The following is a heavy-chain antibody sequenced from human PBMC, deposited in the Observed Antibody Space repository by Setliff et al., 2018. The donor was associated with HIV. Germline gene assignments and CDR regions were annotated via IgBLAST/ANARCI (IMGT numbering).Heavy chain of an antibody. Sequence: PSETLSLTCTVSGASSIYFWGWIRQPPGKGLEWIGSVYYSGSTYYNPSHKSRVTITMDTSKNQFSLKLNSVTAADTAVYYCAKDRSGSYRTFDYWGPGILVTVPQ. CDR1: GASSIYF. CDR2: VYYSGST. CDR3: AKDRSGSYRTFDY. J-gene: IGHJ4*02. V-gene: IGHV4-39*07. D-gene: IGHD1-26*01.